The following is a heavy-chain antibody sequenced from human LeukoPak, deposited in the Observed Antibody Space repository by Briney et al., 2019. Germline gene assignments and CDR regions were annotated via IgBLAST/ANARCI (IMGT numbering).Heavy chain of an antibody. CDR1: GLTCSNYG. V-gene: IGHV3-33*01. Sequence: PGRALRLSCAASGLTCSNYGMHWVRQAPGKGREWVAVIWYDGTNKYYADSVKGRFPISRDNSTTTMYLQMNSLRGEGTAVYYCVREGAGGSGSYLAFDIWGQGPMVTVSS. D-gene: IGHD3-10*01. CDR3: VREGAGGSGSYLAFDI. CDR2: IWYDGTNK. J-gene: IGHJ3*02.